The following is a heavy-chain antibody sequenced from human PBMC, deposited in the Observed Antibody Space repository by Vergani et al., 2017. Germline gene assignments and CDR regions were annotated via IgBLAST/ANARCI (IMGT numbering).Heavy chain of an antibody. D-gene: IGHD1-1*01. CDR1: GFPFSSYA. CDR3: AKTGDHLGTPGGYNYYYMDV. CDR2: ISGSGGST. Sequence: EVPLLESGGGLVKPGGSLSLSCAASGFPFSSYAMSWVRQAPGKGLDWVSAISGSGGSTYYADPVKGRLTSSRDISKNTLYLQMNSLRAADTAVYYCAKTGDHLGTPGGYNYYYMDVWGKGTTGTVSS. J-gene: IGHJ6*03. V-gene: IGHV3-23*01.